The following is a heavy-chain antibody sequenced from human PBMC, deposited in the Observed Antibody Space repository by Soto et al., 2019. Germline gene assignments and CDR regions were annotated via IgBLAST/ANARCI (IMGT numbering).Heavy chain of an antibody. J-gene: IGHJ6*02. V-gene: IGHV1-69*01. CDR3: ASNDYGSGSYMDGMDV. Sequence: QVQLVQSGAEVKKPGSSVKVSCKASGGTFSSYAISWVRQAPGQGLEWMGGIIPIFGTANDAQKFQGRVTITADESTSTAYMELSSLRSEYTSVYYCASNDYGSGSYMDGMDVWGQGTTVTVSS. CDR1: GGTFSSYA. CDR2: IIPIFGTA. D-gene: IGHD3-10*01.